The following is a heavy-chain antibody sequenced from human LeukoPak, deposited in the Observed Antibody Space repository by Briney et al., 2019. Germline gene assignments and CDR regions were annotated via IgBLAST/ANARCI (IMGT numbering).Heavy chain of an antibody. Sequence: ASVKVSCKASGYTFTSYAMHWVRQAPGQRLEWMGWINAGNGNTKYSQKFQGRVTITRDTSASTAYMELSSLRSEDTAVYYCAREGPYYDSSGYYSSSFDYWGQGTLVTVSS. CDR1: GYTFTSYA. J-gene: IGHJ4*02. D-gene: IGHD3-22*01. V-gene: IGHV1-3*01. CDR3: AREGPYYDSSGYYSSSFDY. CDR2: INAGNGNT.